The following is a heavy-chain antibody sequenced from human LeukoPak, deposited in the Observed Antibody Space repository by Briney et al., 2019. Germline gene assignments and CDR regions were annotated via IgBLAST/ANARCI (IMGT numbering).Heavy chain of an antibody. CDR3: ARAAYCSSTSCHHDIDY. J-gene: IGHJ4*02. CDR1: GYTFTGYY. CDR2: INPNSGGT. Sequence: ASVKVSCKASGYTFTGYYMHWVRQAPGQGLEWIGWINPNSGGTNYAQKFQGRVTMTRDTSISTAYMELSRLRSDDTAVYYCARAAYCSSTSCHHDIDYWGQGTLVTVSS. D-gene: IGHD2-2*01. V-gene: IGHV1-2*02.